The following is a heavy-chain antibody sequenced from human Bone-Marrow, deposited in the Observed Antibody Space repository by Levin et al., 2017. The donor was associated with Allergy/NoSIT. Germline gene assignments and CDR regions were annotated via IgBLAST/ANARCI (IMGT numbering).Heavy chain of an antibody. Sequence: KASETLSLTCTVSGGSISTPGYSWGWIRQPPGKGPEWIGSVHWNGTTYQNPSLKSRVTLSADTSKKQFSLKVTSVTAADTAVYYCARLWFGELSRSLYMDVWGKGTTVTVSS. J-gene: IGHJ6*03. CDR1: GGSISTPGYS. CDR3: ARLWFGELSRSLYMDV. CDR2: VHWNGTT. D-gene: IGHD3-10*01. V-gene: IGHV4-39*01.